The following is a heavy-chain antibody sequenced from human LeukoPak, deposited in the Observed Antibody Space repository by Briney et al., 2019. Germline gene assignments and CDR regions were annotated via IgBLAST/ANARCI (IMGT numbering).Heavy chain of an antibody. V-gene: IGHV3-48*01. CDR3: ARDRGHYFDY. CDR2: ISTSSSTI. J-gene: IGHJ4*02. CDR1: GFTVSSNY. Sequence: GGSLRLSCAASGFTVSSNYMNWVRQAPGKGLEWVSYISTSSSTIYYADSVKGRFTISRDNAKNSLFLQMNSLRAEDTAMYYCARDRGHYFDYWGQGTLVTVSS.